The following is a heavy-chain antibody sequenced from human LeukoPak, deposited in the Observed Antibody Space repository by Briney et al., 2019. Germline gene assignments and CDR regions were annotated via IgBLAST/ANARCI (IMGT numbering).Heavy chain of an antibody. CDR2: ISGSGGST. D-gene: IGHD6-13*01. CDR3: VTAAAGTGLSDY. J-gene: IGHJ4*02. Sequence: PGGSLRLSCAASGFTFSSYAMSWVRQAPGKGLEWVSAISGSGGSTNYADSVKGRFTISRDNSKNTLYLQMNSLRAEDTAVYYCVTAAAGTGLSDYWGQGTLVTVSS. V-gene: IGHV3-23*01. CDR1: GFTFSSYA.